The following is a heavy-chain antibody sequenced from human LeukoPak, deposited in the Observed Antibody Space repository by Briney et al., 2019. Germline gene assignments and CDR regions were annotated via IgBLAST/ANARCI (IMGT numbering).Heavy chain of an antibody. CDR2: IIPIFGTA. V-gene: IGHV1-69*13. D-gene: IGHD3-3*01. Sequence: SVKVSCDASGGTFSSYAISWVRQAPGQGLEWMGGIIPIFGTANYAQKFQGRVTITADESTSTAYMELSSLRSEDTAVYYCARGKNDFWSGYYYDAFDIWGQGTMVTVSS. J-gene: IGHJ3*02. CDR1: GGTFSSYA. CDR3: ARGKNDFWSGYYYDAFDI.